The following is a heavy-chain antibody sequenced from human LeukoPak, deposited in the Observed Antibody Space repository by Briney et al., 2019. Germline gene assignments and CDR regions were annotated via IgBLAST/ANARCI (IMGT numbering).Heavy chain of an antibody. CDR2: ISSSGSTI. CDR3: ARGDWHQDY. J-gene: IGHJ4*02. Sequence: SGGSLRLSCAASGFTFSDYYMSWIRQAPGKGLEWVSYISSSGSTIYYADSVKGRFIISRDTAKNSLYLQMYSLRADDTAVYYCARGDWHQDYWGQGILVTISS. D-gene: IGHD2-21*02. V-gene: IGHV3-11*04. CDR1: GFTFSDYY.